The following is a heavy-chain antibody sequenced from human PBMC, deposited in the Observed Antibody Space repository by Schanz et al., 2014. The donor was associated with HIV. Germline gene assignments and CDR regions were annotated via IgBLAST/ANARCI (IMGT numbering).Heavy chain of an antibody. J-gene: IGHJ6*02. V-gene: IGHV3-7*01. CDR1: GFTFSSYW. Sequence: EVQLVESGGGLVQPGGSLRLSCAASGFTFSSYWMSWVREAPGKGLEWVANTKEDGSEKNYVDSVKGRFTISRDNAKNSLYLQMNSLRDEDTAVYYCARIYGGNPSYYGMDVWGQGTTVTVSS. CDR2: TKEDGSEK. D-gene: IGHD4-17*01. CDR3: ARIYGGNPSYYGMDV.